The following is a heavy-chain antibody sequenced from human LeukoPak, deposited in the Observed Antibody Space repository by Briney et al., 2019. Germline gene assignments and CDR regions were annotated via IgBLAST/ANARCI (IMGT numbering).Heavy chain of an antibody. CDR3: AKDLTWNTADY. CDR2: IDTDGSTT. D-gene: IGHD1/OR15-1a*01. CDR1: GFTFSNSW. V-gene: IGHV3-74*01. J-gene: IGHJ4*02. Sequence: GGSLRLSCVASGFTFSNSWMHWFRQVPGKGLVWVSRIDTDGSTTGYADSVRGRFTISRDNAKNTLYLQMNGLRAEDTAIYCCAKDLTWNTADYWGQGTLVTVSS.